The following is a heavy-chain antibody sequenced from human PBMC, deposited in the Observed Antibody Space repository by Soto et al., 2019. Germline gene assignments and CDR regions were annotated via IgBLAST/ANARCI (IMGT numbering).Heavy chain of an antibody. CDR2: INASNGNT. Sequence: GASVKVSCKASVYSFTSYAIYWVRQAPGQRLEWMGWINASNGNTKYSQKLQGRVTFTGDTSASTAHMELSSLRSEDTAVYFCARGVENIVVVLDVFGYYGMDVWGQGTTVTVSS. V-gene: IGHV1-3*01. CDR1: VYSFTSYA. J-gene: IGHJ6*02. D-gene: IGHD2-2*01. CDR3: ARGVENIVVVLDVFGYYGMDV.